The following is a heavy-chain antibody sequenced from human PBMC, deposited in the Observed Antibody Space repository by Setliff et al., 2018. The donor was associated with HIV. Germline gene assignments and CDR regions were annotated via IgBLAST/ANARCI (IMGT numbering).Heavy chain of an antibody. CDR3: ARDSVSEGYFDL. CDR1: GDSISSGTYY. D-gene: IGHD3-10*01. Sequence: PSETLSLTCTVSGDSISSGTYYWGWIRQPPGKGLEWIGSIYYSGSTYYNPSLKSRVTISVDTSKNQFSLKLSSVTAADTAVYYCARDSVSEGYFDLWGRGTLVTVS. V-gene: IGHV4-39*07. J-gene: IGHJ2*01. CDR2: IYYSGST.